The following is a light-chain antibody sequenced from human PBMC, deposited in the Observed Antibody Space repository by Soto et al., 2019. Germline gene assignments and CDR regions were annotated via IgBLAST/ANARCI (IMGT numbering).Light chain of an antibody. J-gene: IGKJ1*01. V-gene: IGKV3D-20*02. CDR2: GAS. Sequence: EIVLTQSPGTLSLSPGERATLSCRASQIVSSSYLAWYQQKPGQAPRLLIYGASSRATGIPDRFSGSGSGTDFTLTISRLEPEDFAVYYCQQRTNWPPGTWTFGQGTKVDIK. CDR3: QQRTNWPPGTWT. CDR1: QIVSSSY.